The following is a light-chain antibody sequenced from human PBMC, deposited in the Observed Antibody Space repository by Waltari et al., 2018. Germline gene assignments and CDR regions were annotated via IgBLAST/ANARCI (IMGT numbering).Light chain of an antibody. J-gene: IGLJ2*01. V-gene: IGLV2-23*02. Sequence: QSALTQPASVSGSPGPSITIPCTGTSSDVGGYNYVSWYQQHPGKAPKLMIYDVSKRPSGVSNRFSGSKSGNTVSLTISGLQAEDEADYYCCSYAGSSTFEVFGGGTKLTVL. CDR3: CSYAGSSTFEV. CDR2: DVS. CDR1: SSDVGGYNY.